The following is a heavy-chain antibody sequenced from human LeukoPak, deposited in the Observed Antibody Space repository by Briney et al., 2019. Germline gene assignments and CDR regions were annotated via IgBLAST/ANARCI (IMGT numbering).Heavy chain of an antibody. V-gene: IGHV4-59*12. J-gene: IGHJ4*02. D-gene: IGHD1-26*01. CDR3: ARVLRSGRPNFDY. CDR2: IYYSGDT. Sequence: SETLSLTCTVSGGSISSYYWSWIRQPPGKGLEWIGYIYYSGDTNYNPSLKSRVTMSVDTSKNQFSLKLSSVTAADTAVYYCARVLRSGRPNFDYWGQGTLVTVSS. CDR1: GGSISSYY.